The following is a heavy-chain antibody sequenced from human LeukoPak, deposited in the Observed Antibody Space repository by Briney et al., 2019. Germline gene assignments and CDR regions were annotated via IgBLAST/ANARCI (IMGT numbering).Heavy chain of an antibody. V-gene: IGHV4-30-2*01. CDR3: ARRGAAYYCGMDV. Sequence: SQTLSLTCAVSGGSISSGGYSWSWIRQPPGKGLEWIGYIYHSGSTYYNPSLKSRVTISVDRSKNQFSLKLSSVTAADTAVYYCARRGAAYYCGMDVWGQGTTVTVSS. D-gene: IGHD4/OR15-4a*01. CDR1: GGSISSGGYS. CDR2: IYHSGST. J-gene: IGHJ6*02.